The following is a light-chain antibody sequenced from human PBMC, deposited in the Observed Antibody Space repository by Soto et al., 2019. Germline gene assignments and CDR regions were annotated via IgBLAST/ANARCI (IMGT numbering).Light chain of an antibody. Sequence: IQMTQSPSSLSASTGDRVTITCRASQGISSYLAWYQQNPGKAPKLLIYAASTLQSGVPSRFSGSGSGTDFTLTISCLQSEDFATYYCQQYYSYPPITFGQGTRLEI. CDR3: QQYYSYPPIT. CDR1: QGISSY. CDR2: AAS. V-gene: IGKV1-8*01. J-gene: IGKJ5*01.